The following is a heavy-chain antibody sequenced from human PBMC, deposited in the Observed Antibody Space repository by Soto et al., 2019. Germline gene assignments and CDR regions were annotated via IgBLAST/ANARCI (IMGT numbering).Heavy chain of an antibody. CDR1: RVAFNKFI. D-gene: IGHD2-2*01. J-gene: IGHJ6*02. CDR2: IIPVFGTA. V-gene: IGHV1-69*01. CDR3: AKVRYSSPMGYYYGMDV. Sequence: QAQMEKSGGEVKKPGSSEKVSCKASRVAFNKFIVTWVRQAPGLGLEWVGGIIPVFGTANYAQKFQGRVTITADESTSTSYMEVNNLRSEDTAVYYCAKVRYSSPMGYYYGMDVWGQGTTATVSS.